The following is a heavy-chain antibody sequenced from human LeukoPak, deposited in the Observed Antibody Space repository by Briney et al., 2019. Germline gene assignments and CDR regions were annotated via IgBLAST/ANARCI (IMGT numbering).Heavy chain of an antibody. CDR2: IYPGDSDI. J-gene: IGHJ5*02. CDR1: GYSFTKYW. V-gene: IGHV5-51*01. D-gene: IGHD3/OR15-3a*01. Sequence: GESLKISCKGSGYSFTKYWIGWVRQMPGKGLEWMGIIYPGDSDIRYSPSFQGQVTISADKSISTAYLQWSSLKASDTAMYYCARHLRGGLVRWATYNWFDPWGQGTLVTVSS. CDR3: ARHLRGGLVRWATYNWFDP.